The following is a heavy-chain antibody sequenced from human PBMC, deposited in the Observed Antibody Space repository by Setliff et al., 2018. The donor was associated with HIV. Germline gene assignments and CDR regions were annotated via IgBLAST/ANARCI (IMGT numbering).Heavy chain of an antibody. D-gene: IGHD2-21*01. CDR3: ARRRETIVVVIGIPNWYFDL. J-gene: IGHJ2*01. CDR2: IYTSGST. Sequence: TLSLTCTVSGGSISTYYWTWIRQPAGKGLEWIGRIYTSGSTNYNPSLKSRVTMSVDTSKNQFSLRLSSVTAADSAVYYCARRRETIVVVIGIPNWYFDLWGRGTLVTVSS. CDR1: GGSISTYY. V-gene: IGHV4-4*07.